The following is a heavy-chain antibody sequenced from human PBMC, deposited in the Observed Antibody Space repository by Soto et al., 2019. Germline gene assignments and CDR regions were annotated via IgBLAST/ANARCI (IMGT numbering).Heavy chain of an antibody. CDR2: VYYTGIT. Sequence: PSETLSLTCIVSNVSISSSYWNWLRQAPGKGLEWIGFVYYTGITKYNPSLKSRVTISMDTSRNEFSLRLTSVTTADTGSYFCARDFAGRGPFDPWGPGTLVTVSS. D-gene: IGHD3-10*01. CDR3: ARDFAGRGPFDP. CDR1: NVSISSSY. V-gene: IGHV4-59*01. J-gene: IGHJ5*01.